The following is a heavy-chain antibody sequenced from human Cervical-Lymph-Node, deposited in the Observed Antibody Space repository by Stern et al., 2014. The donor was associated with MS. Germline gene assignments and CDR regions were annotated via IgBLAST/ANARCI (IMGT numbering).Heavy chain of an antibody. J-gene: IGHJ6*02. Sequence: QVQLVQSGAEVKKPGASVKVSCKASGYTFTSYGISWVRQAPGQGLEWMGWISAYNGNTNYAQKLQGRVTMTTDTSTSTAYMELRSLRSDDTAVYYCAYIVVVVAATFYYGMDVWGQGTTVTVSS. D-gene: IGHD2-15*01. V-gene: IGHV1-18*01. CDR2: ISAYNGNT. CDR3: AYIVVVVAATFYYGMDV. CDR1: GYTFTSYG.